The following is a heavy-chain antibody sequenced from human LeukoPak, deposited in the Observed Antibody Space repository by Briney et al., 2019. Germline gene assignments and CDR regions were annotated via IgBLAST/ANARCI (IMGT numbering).Heavy chain of an antibody. Sequence: GGSLRLSCAASGLTVSSNSVSWVRQAPGKGLEWVSVVNSGGNTYYADSVKGRFTFSRDNSKNTLYLQMNSLRAEDTAVYYCAKVVAGYWGQGTLVTVSS. CDR1: GLTVSSNS. J-gene: IGHJ4*02. CDR3: AKVVAGY. D-gene: IGHD5-12*01. V-gene: IGHV3-53*01. CDR2: VNSGGNT.